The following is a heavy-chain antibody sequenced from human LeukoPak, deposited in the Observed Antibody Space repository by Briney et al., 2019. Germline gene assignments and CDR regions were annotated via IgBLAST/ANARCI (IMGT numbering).Heavy chain of an antibody. V-gene: IGHV3-23*01. CDR2: ISGSGGST. CDR1: GFTFSSYA. D-gene: IGHD3-3*01. Sequence: GGSLRLSCAASGFTFSSYAMSWVRQAPGKGLEWVSAISGSGGSTYYADSVKGRFTISRDNSKNTLYLQMNSLRAEDTAVYYCSKSGVVGARNYYYYYMDVWGKGTTVTVSS. J-gene: IGHJ6*03. CDR3: SKSGVVGARNYYYYYMDV.